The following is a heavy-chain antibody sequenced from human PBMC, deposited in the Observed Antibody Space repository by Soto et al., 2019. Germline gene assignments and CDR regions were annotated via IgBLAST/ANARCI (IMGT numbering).Heavy chain of an antibody. CDR1: GFTFSNHW. J-gene: IGHJ3*02. V-gene: IGHV3-74*01. Sequence: EVQLVESGGGLVQPGGSLRVSCAASGFTFSNHWMHWVRQDQGQGLVWVSRINSDGSSTTYADSVKGRFNISRDNAKKKALWQMNSLTVEDTAMYYCTRAISGAFDIWGQGTMVTVSS. CDR3: TRAISGAFDI. D-gene: IGHD3-10*01. CDR2: INSDGSST.